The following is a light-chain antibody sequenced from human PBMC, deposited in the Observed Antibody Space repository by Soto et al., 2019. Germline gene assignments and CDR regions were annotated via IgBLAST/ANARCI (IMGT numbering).Light chain of an antibody. V-gene: IGLV1-51*01. Sequence: QSVLTQPPSVSAAPGQKVTISCSGTSSNIGNNFVSWYQQVPGTAPQVLIYDNTKRPSGIPDRFSGSKSGTSATLGITELQTGDEADYYCGTWDNSLRAYVFGTGTKVTVL. CDR1: SSNIGNNF. CDR2: DNT. CDR3: GTWDNSLRAYV. J-gene: IGLJ1*01.